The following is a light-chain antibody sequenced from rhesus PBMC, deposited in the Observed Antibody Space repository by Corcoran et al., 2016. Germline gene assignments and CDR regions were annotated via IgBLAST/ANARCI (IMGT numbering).Light chain of an antibody. J-gene: IGKJ1*01. CDR2: GAP. CDR1: QSVSSY. Sequence: EIVMTQSPATLSLSPGERATLSCRASQSVSSYLAWYQQKPGQAPRLLIYGAPSRATGIPDRISGRGSGTDFTLTISSLEPEDFAVYYWQETSNLSPTFGQGTKVEIK. V-gene: IGKV3-31*02. CDR3: QETSNLSPT.